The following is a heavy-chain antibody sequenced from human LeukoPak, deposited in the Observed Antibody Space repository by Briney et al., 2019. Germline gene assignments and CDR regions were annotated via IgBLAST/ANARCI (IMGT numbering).Heavy chain of an antibody. Sequence: SVEVSCKASGGTFSSYAISWVRQAPGQGLGWMGGIIPIFGTANYAQKFQGRVTITTDESTSTAYMELSSLRSEDTAVYYCASQSQQQLVTFDIWGQGTMVTVSS. V-gene: IGHV1-69*05. J-gene: IGHJ3*02. D-gene: IGHD6-13*01. CDR3: ASQSQQQLVTFDI. CDR1: GGTFSSYA. CDR2: IIPIFGTA.